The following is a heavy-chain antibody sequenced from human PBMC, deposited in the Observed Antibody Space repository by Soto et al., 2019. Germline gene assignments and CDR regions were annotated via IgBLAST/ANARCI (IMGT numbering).Heavy chain of an antibody. V-gene: IGHV4-39*01. J-gene: IGHJ4*02. Sequence: QLQLQESGPGLVKPSETLSLTCTVSGGSISSSSYYWGWIRQPPGKGLEWIGSIYYSGSTYYNPSLERRVTISGATSQHRLALKLSSVTGADTAVYYCASGVCSGGSCYPSVDSYCDYWGQGTLVTVSS. CDR1: GGSISSSSYY. CDR2: IYYSGST. D-gene: IGHD2-15*01. CDR3: ASGVCSGGSCYPSVDSYCDY.